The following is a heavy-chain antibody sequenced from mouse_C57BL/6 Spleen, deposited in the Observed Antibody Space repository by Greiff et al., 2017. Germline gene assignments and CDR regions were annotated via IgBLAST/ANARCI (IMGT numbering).Heavy chain of an antibody. V-gene: IGHV1-4*01. CDR1: GYTFTSYT. CDR3: AAGDSAGPFAY. Sequence: VQLQQSGAELARPGASVKMSCKASGYTFTSYTMHWVKQRPGQGLEWIGYINPSSGYTKYNQKFKDKATLTADKSSSTAYMQLSSLTSEDSAVYYCAAGDSAGPFAYWGQGTLVTVSA. J-gene: IGHJ3*01. CDR2: INPSSGYT. D-gene: IGHD3-2*02.